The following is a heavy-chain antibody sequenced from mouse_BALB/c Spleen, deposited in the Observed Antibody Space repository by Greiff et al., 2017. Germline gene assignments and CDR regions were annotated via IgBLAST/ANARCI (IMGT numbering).Heavy chain of an antibody. V-gene: IGHV5-12-1*01. J-gene: IGHJ2*01. CDR2: ISSGGGST. D-gene: IGHD2-10*02. Sequence: EVQRVESGGGLVKPGGSLKLSCAASGFAFSSYDMSWVRQTPEKRLEWVAYISSGGGSTYYPDTVKGRFTISRDNAKNTLYLQMSSLKSEDTAMYYCARHGKYGNYYFDYWGQGTTLTVSS. CDR3: ARHGKYGNYYFDY. CDR1: GFAFSSYD.